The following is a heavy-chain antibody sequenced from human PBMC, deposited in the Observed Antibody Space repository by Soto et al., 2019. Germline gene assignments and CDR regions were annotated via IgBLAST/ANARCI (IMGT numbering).Heavy chain of an antibody. Sequence: QVLLVQSGAEVKKPGSSVKVTCTASGGTFSSYTISWVRQAPGQGLEYMGGIMPIFGTATYTQSFQDRVTITADESTSTVYMELRSLRSDDTAVYYCTRGVTANYMGGDAFEFWGQGTMVTVSS. CDR2: IMPIFGTA. CDR1: GGTFSSYT. J-gene: IGHJ3*01. CDR3: TRGVTANYMGGDAFEF. V-gene: IGHV1-69*01. D-gene: IGHD1-7*01.